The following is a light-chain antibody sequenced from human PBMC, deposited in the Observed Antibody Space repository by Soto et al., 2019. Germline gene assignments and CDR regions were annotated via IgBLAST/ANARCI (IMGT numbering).Light chain of an antibody. CDR1: QSISTT. CDR3: QQYTDWPTT. J-gene: IGKJ1*01. V-gene: IGKV3-15*01. CDR2: GAS. Sequence: EIVMTQSPATLSVSPGERATLSCRASQSISTTVAWYQQKPGQAPRLLIYGASTRATGIPVRFTGSGSGTEFTLIISSLQSEDLAVYYCQQYTDWPTTFGQGTKVDI.